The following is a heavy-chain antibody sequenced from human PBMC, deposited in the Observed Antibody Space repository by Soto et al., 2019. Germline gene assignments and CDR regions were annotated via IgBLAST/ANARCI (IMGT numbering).Heavy chain of an antibody. CDR1: GEYIGSRGHY. V-gene: IGHV4-31*03. Sequence: SETLSLTCSVSGEYIGSRGHYWNWHRQRPEKGLEWIRYIYYNGSTHYNPSLRSRLTISLDTTKNQFFRSVVSVTAADTDLDNCARDQDLASTVWGYWGQGIQVTVSS. J-gene: IGHJ4*02. CDR2: IYYNGST. CDR3: ARDQDLASTVWGY. D-gene: IGHD7-27*01.